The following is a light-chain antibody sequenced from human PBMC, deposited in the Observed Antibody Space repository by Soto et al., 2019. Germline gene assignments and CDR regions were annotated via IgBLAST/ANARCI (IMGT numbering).Light chain of an antibody. Sequence: AIQMTQSPSSLSASVGDRVTITCRASQGIRNDLGWYQQKPGKAPKLLIYAASSLQSGVPSRFSGRGSGTDFTLTISSLQPEDFATYYCLQDYNYPSWTFGQGTKVEIK. CDR3: LQDYNYPSWT. J-gene: IGKJ1*01. CDR1: QGIRND. V-gene: IGKV1-6*01. CDR2: AAS.